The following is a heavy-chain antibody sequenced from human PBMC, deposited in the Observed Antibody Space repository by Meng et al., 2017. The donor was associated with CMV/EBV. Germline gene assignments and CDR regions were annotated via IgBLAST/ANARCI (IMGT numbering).Heavy chain of an antibody. V-gene: IGHV2-70*20. D-gene: IGHD6-13*01. Sequence: SGPTLVKPTQTLTLTCTFSGFSLSTNGMCVSWVRQPPGKALEWLALIDWDDDKYYSTSLKTRLTISKDTSKNQVVLTMTNMDPVDTATYYCAYGLGSSGAFDIWGQGTMVTVSS. CDR2: IDWDDDK. J-gene: IGHJ3*02. CDR3: AYGLGSSGAFDI. CDR1: GFSLSTNGMC.